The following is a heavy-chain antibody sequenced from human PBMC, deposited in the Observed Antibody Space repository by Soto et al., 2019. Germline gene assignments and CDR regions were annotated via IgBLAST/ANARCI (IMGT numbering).Heavy chain of an antibody. J-gene: IGHJ6*02. CDR2: IYPGDSDT. D-gene: IGHD5-18*01. CDR1: EYSFTSYW. V-gene: IGHV5-51*01. Sequence: XESLKISCKGSEYSFTSYWIGWVRQIPGKGLEWMGIIYPGDSDTRYSPSFQGQVTISADKSISTAYLQWSSLKASDTAMYYCARLGSYGYSDYYYYGMDVWGQGTTVTVSS. CDR3: ARLGSYGYSDYYYYGMDV.